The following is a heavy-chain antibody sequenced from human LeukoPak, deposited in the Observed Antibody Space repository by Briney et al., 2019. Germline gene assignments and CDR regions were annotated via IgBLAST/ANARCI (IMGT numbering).Heavy chain of an antibody. CDR2: IYTSGST. Sequence: SETLSLTCTVSGGSISSYYWSWIRQPAGKGLEWIGRIYTSGSTNYNPSLKSRVTMSLDTSKNQFSLKLSSVTAADTALYYCAREYPNSSAWSSDYWGQGTLVTVSS. CDR3: AREYPNSSAWSSDY. D-gene: IGHD6-19*01. CDR1: GGSISSYY. V-gene: IGHV4-4*07. J-gene: IGHJ4*02.